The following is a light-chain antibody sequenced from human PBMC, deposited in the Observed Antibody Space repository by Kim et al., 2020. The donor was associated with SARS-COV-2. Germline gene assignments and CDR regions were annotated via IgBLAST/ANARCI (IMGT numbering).Light chain of an antibody. Sequence: GRRCTISCSGGRSNIGSNTVNWYQKFPGMAPKLLCYTNGQRPSGVPDRFSVSKSGTSASLAISGLQSEDEADYYCATWDDSLDGWVFGGGTQLTVL. CDR2: TNG. V-gene: IGLV1-44*01. CDR3: ATWDDSLDGWV. CDR1: RSNIGSNT. J-gene: IGLJ3*02.